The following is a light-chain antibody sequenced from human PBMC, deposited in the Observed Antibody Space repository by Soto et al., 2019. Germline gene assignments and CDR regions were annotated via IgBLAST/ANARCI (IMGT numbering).Light chain of an antibody. CDR2: DAS. J-gene: IGKJ4*01. CDR1: QSVGTNS. V-gene: IGKV3-20*01. Sequence: EIVLTQSPGTLSLSPGERATLSCRASQSVGTNSLAWYQQKPGQAPRLLIYDASSRATGIPDRFSGSGSGTDFTLTISRLGPEDFAVYYCQQYGSTPLTFCGGTKVEIK. CDR3: QQYGSTPLT.